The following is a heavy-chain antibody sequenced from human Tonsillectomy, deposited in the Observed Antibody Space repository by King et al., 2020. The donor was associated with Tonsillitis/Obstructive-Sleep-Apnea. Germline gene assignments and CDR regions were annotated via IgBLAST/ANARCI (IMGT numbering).Heavy chain of an antibody. J-gene: IGHJ3*01. CDR1: GFTFSNYG. CDR2: IWYDESSK. CDR3: ARGYGGNSAGFDF. D-gene: IGHD4-23*01. V-gene: IGHV3-33*01. Sequence: VQLVESGGGVVQPGRSLRLSCAASGFTFSNYGMHWVRQAPGKGLEWVAGIWYDESSKKYLGSVKGRFTIFRDNSKNTLYLQMNSLRAEDTAVYYCARGYGGNSAGFDFWGQGTMVTVSS.